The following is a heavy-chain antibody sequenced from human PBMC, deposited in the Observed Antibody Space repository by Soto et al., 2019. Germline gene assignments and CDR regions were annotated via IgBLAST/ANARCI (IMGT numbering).Heavy chain of an antibody. CDR3: ARERPDGCRLDP. J-gene: IGHJ5*02. CDR1: GGSISSGCYY. D-gene: IGHD6-19*01. V-gene: IGHV4-30-4*01. Sequence: PSETLSLTCTVSGGSISSGCYYWSWIRQPPGKGLEWIGYIYYSGSTYYNPSLKSRVTISVDTSKNQFSLRLSSVTAADTAVYYCARERPDGCRLDPWGQGTLVTV. CDR2: IYYSGST.